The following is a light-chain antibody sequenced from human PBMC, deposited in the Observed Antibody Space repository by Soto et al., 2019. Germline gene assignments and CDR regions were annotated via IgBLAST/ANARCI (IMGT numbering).Light chain of an antibody. J-gene: IGKJ1*01. CDR3: LGYDSAPTWT. CDR1: QGIRNY. CDR2: GAS. V-gene: IGKV1-27*01. Sequence: IQMTQSPSSLSASLGDRITITCRASQGIRNYLAWYQQKPGRVPKLLIYGASTLHSGVPSRFSGSGSGTDFTLAISSLQPEDVATYYCLGYDSAPTWTFGQGTKVDIK.